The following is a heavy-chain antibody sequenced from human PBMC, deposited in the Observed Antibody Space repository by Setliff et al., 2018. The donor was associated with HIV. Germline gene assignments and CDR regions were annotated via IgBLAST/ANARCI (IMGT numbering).Heavy chain of an antibody. V-gene: IGHV4-61*01. D-gene: IGHD3-10*01. Sequence: PSETLSLTCTVSGGSVSSGSYFWSWIRQPPGKGLEWIGYIYSSGSTNYNPSLKSRVTISVDTSKNEFSLKLSSVTAADTAIYYCARRGNYYGTGGSNYFDYWGLGTLVTVSS. CDR1: GGSVSSGSYF. CDR3: ARRGNYYGTGGSNYFDY. J-gene: IGHJ4*02. CDR2: IYSSGST.